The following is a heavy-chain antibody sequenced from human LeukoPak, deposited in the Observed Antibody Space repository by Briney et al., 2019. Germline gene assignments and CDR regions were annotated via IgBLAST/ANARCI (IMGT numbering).Heavy chain of an antibody. Sequence: AASVKVSCKAFGYTFTSNYMHWVRQAPGQRLEWMGWINPNSGGTNYAQKFQGRVTMTRDTSISTAYMELSRLRSDDTAVYYCARAAPAIRMSDAFDIWGQGTMVTVSS. D-gene: IGHD5-12*01. V-gene: IGHV1-2*02. CDR1: GYTFTSNY. J-gene: IGHJ3*02. CDR2: INPNSGGT. CDR3: ARAAPAIRMSDAFDI.